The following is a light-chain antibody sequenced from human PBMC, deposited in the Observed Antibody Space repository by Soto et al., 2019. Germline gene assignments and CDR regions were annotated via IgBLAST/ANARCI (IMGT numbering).Light chain of an antibody. CDR1: SSDIGSYNH. J-gene: IGLJ1*01. CDR3: ISYTDRQSYL. Sequence: QSALTQPASVSGSPGQSITISCSGTSSDIGSYNHVAWYQQFPGKSPKLMIYAVSDRPSGVSDRFSGSKSGIMASLTISGLQTEDEADYYCISYTDRQSYLFGTGTKV. CDR2: AVS. V-gene: IGLV2-14*03.